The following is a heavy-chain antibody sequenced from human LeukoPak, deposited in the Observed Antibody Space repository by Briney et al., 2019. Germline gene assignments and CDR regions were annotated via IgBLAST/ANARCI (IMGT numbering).Heavy chain of an antibody. V-gene: IGHV3-15*01. D-gene: IGHD1-26*01. J-gene: IGHJ4*02. CDR1: GFTFSTAW. CDR2: IKNKEAVGPI. CDR3: TVDLPWVGDNVGFPDY. Sequence: GGSLRLSCAGSGFTFSTAWMTWVRQAPGTGLEWVGRIKNKEAVGPIDYAAPVKGRFTISRDDSHDTVYLEMNSLKSEDTAIYYCTVDLPWVGDNVGFPDYWGQGTLVTVSS.